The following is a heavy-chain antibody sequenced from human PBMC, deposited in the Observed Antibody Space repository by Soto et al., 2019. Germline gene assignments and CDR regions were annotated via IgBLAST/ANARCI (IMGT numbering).Heavy chain of an antibody. CDR2: IYPGDSDT. D-gene: IGHD4-17*01. CDR1: GYSFTSYW. Sequence: GESLKISCKGSGYSFTSYWIGWVRQMPGKGLEWMGIIYPGDSDTRYSPSFQGQVTISADKSISTAYLQWSSLKASDTAMYYCARLFYDYGGTTGPETLWNPFDPWGQGTLVTVSS. V-gene: IGHV5-51*01. CDR3: ARLFYDYGGTTGPETLWNPFDP. J-gene: IGHJ5*02.